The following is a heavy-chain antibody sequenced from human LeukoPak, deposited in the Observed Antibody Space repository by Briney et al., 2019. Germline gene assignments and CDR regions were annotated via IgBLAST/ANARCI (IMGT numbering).Heavy chain of an antibody. V-gene: IGHV4-4*07. CDR2: IYTSGST. CDR1: GGSISSYY. D-gene: IGHD4/OR15-4a*01. CDR3: ARRCGRPAGYYYYYGMDV. Sequence: PSETLSLTCTVSGGSISSYYWSWIRQPAGKGLEWIGRIYTSGSTNYNPSLKSRVTMSVDTSKNQFSLKLSSVTAADTAVYYCARRCGRPAGYYYYYGMDVWGQGTTVTVSS. J-gene: IGHJ6*02.